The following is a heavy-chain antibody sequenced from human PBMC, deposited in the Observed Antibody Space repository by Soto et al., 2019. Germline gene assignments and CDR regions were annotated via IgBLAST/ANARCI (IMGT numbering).Heavy chain of an antibody. CDR1: GFTFSSYI. J-gene: IGHJ6*02. Sequence: GGSLRLSCAASGFTFSSYIMNWVRQAPGKGLEWVSSISSSSSYIYYADSVKGRFIISRDNSENTVYLQMNSVRVEDTAVYYCARDWLERCMDVWGQGTTVTVSS. CDR3: ARDWLERCMDV. D-gene: IGHD5-12*01. CDR2: ISSSSSYI. V-gene: IGHV3-21*06.